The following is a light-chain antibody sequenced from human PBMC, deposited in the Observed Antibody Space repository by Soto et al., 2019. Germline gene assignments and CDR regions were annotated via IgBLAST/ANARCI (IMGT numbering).Light chain of an antibody. CDR1: QNIYYS. Sequence: ILMTQSPATVSVSPGESATLSCRASQNIYYSVAWYQQRPGQAPRLLIYRASTRATGVPARFSGSGSGTEFTLTISSLQPEDFTVYSCLQYHNLWAFGQGTKVDIK. CDR2: RAS. V-gene: IGKV3-15*01. CDR3: LQYHNLWA. J-gene: IGKJ1*01.